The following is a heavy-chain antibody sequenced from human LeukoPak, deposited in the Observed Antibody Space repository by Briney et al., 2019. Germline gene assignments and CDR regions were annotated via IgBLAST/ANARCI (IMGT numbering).Heavy chain of an antibody. CDR3: ARDIEYSSSFDY. Sequence: GASVKVSCKASGYTFTGYYMHWVRQAPGQGLEWMGRINPNSGGTNYAQKFQGRVTMTRDTSISTAYMGLSRLRSDDTAVYYCARDIEYSSSFDYWGQGTLVTVSS. CDR2: INPNSGGT. CDR1: GYTFTGYY. J-gene: IGHJ4*02. V-gene: IGHV1-2*06. D-gene: IGHD6-6*01.